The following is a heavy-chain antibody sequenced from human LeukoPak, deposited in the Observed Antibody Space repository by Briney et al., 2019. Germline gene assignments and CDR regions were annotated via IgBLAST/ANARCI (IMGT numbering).Heavy chain of an antibody. V-gene: IGHV4-59*08. CDR1: GGSISSYY. Sequence: SETLSLTCTVSGGSISSYYWSWIRQPPGKGLEWIGYIYYSGSTYYNPSLKSRVTISVDTSKNQFSLKLSSVTAADTAVYYCARLRGSGYYLDYWGQGTLVTVSS. CDR3: ARLRGSGYYLDY. J-gene: IGHJ4*02. D-gene: IGHD3-22*01. CDR2: IYYSGST.